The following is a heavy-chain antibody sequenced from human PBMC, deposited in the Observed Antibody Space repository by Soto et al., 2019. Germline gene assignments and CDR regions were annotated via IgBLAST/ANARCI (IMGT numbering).Heavy chain of an antibody. D-gene: IGHD2-15*01. V-gene: IGHV4-59*01. CDR3: ARAAATPRWYFDL. CDR1: GGSISSYY. Sequence: QVQLQESGPGLVKPSETLSLTCTVSGGSISSYYWSWIRQPPGKGLEWIGYIYYSGSTNYNPSLKSRVTISVDTSKNRFSLQLSSVTAADTAVYYCARAAATPRWYFDLWGRGTLVTVSS. J-gene: IGHJ2*01. CDR2: IYYSGST.